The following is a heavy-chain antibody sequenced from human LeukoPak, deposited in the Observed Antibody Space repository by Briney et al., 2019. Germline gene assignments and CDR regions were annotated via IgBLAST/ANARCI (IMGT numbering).Heavy chain of an antibody. V-gene: IGHV3-9*01. CDR3: ARGYGSGSYITPAY. D-gene: IGHD3-10*01. CDR1: GFTFDDYA. CDR2: ISWNSGSI. J-gene: IGHJ4*02. Sequence: GGSLRLSCAASGFTFDDYAMHWVRQAPGKGLEWVPGISWNSGSIGYADSVKGRFTISRDNAKNSLYLQMNSLRSEDTAVYYCARGYGSGSYITPAYWGQGTLVTVSS.